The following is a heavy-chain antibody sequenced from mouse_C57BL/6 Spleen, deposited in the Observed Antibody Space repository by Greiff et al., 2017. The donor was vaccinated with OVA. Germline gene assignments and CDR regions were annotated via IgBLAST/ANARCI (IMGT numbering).Heavy chain of an antibody. J-gene: IGHJ4*01. Sequence: VQLQQPGAELVRPGSSVKLSCKASGYAFSSSWMNWVKQRPGKGLEWIGRIYPGDGDTNYNGKFKGKATLTADKSSSTAYMQLSSLTSEDSAVYFCARSLSAPYYAMDYWGQGTSVTVSS. CDR2: IYPGDGDT. D-gene: IGHD6-1*01. V-gene: IGHV1-82*01. CDR3: ARSLSAPYYAMDY. CDR1: GYAFSSSW.